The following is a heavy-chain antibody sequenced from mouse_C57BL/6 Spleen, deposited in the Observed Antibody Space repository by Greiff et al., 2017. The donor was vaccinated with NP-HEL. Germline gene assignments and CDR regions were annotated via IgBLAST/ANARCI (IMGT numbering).Heavy chain of an antibody. CDR1: GFNIKDDY. CDR3: TTNYGSSPDY. CDR2: IDPENGDT. D-gene: IGHD1-1*01. J-gene: IGHJ2*01. Sequence: VQLQQSGAELVRPGASVKLSCTASGFNIKDDYMHWVKQRPEQGLEWIGWIDPENGDTEYASKFQGKATITADTSSNTAYLQLSSLTYEDTAVYYCTTNYGSSPDYWGQGTTLTVSS. V-gene: IGHV14-4*01.